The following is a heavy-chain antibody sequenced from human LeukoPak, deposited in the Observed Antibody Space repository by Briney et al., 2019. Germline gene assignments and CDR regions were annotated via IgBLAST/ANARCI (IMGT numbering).Heavy chain of an antibody. J-gene: IGHJ3*01. Sequence: SETLSLTCTVSGGSISSYYWNWIRQPPGKGLEWLGSMSHGGSSDYNPSLKSRVTILLDTSKNHFSLKLTSVTAADTAMYYCARGMQLLVRDAFDVWGLGTMVTVSS. CDR2: MSHGGSS. CDR1: GGSISSYY. V-gene: IGHV4-59*08. D-gene: IGHD6-13*01. CDR3: ARGMQLLVRDAFDV.